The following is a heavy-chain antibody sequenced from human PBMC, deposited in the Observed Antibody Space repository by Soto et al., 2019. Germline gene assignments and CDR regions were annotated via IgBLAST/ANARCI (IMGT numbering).Heavy chain of an antibody. J-gene: IGHJ5*02. V-gene: IGHV4-59*01. D-gene: IGHD3-9*01. CDR3: ARDRHYDILTGYHYNWFDP. CDR1: GGSISSYY. CDR2: IYYSGST. Sequence: KTSETLSLTCTVSGGSISSYYWSWIRQPPGKGLEWIGYIYYSGSTNYNPSLKSRVTISVDTSKNQFSLKLSSVTAADTAVYYCARDRHYDILTGYHYNWFDPWGQGTLVTVSS.